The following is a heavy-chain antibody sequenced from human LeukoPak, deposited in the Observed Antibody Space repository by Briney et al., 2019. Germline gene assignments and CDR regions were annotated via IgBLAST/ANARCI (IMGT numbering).Heavy chain of an antibody. CDR3: ARGLGSSEGWGNWFDP. CDR2: IYYSGST. CDR1: GGSISSGGYY. J-gene: IGHJ5*02. Sequence: NASETLSLTCTVSGGSISSGGYYWSWIRQHPGKGLEWIGYIYYSGSTYYNPSLKSRVTISVDTSKNQFSLKLSSVTAADTAVYYCARGLGSSEGWGNWFDPWGQGTLVTVSS. V-gene: IGHV4-31*03. D-gene: IGHD6-13*01.